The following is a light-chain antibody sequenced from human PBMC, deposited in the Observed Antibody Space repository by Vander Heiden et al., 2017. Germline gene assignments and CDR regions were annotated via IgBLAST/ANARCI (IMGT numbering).Light chain of an antibody. J-gene: IGLJ1*01. CDR1: SSDVGSYNL. V-gene: IGLV2-23*02. Sequence: QSALPHPASVSGSPGPSITLPCPGTSSDVGSYNLVSWYQQHPGKAPKLMIYEVSKRPSGVSNRFSGSKSGNTASLTISGLQAEDEADYYCCSYAGSSTYYVFGTGTKVTVL. CDR3: CSYAGSSTYYV. CDR2: EVS.